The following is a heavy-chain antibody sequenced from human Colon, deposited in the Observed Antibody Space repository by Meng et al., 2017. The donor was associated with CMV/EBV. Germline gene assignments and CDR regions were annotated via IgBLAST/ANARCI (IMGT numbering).Heavy chain of an antibody. J-gene: IGHJ4*02. V-gene: IGHV3-23*04. CDR2: ITDSGGYA. CDR3: VKDGGWLATY. Sequence: EVQRVESGGGLVQPGGSLRLSCAISGLTFTDAWMTWVRQAPGKGPEWVSFITDSGGYADYIDSVKGRFTISRDNSKNTVYLQINSLRAEDTAVYYCVKDGGWLATYWGQGTLVTVSS. D-gene: IGHD6-19*01. CDR1: GLTFTDAW.